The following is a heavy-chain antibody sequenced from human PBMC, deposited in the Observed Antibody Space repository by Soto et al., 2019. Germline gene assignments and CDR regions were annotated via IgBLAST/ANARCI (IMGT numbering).Heavy chain of an antibody. CDR2: ISAYNGNT. J-gene: IGHJ5*02. CDR3: ARELSSLNYYDSSGYYGWFDP. V-gene: IGHV1-18*01. CDR1: GYTFTSYG. D-gene: IGHD3-22*01. Sequence: ASVKVSCKASGYTFTSYGISWVGQAPGQGLEWMGWISAYNGNTNYAQKLQGRVTMTKDTSKSTAYMELRSLRSDDTAVYYCARELSSLNYYDSSGYYGWFDPWGQGTLVTVSS.